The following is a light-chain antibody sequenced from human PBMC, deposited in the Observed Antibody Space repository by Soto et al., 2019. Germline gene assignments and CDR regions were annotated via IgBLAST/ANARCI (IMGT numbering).Light chain of an antibody. V-gene: IGKV3-15*01. CDR2: GAS. Sequence: EIVVTQSPATLSVSPGERATLSCRGSQRIDTNLAWFQQKRGQAPRLLIYGASTRATGVPARFRGSGSGTEFTLTISSLQSEDSADYYCQQYHYWWTFGQGTKVEIK. J-gene: IGKJ1*01. CDR3: QQYHYWWT. CDR1: QRIDTN.